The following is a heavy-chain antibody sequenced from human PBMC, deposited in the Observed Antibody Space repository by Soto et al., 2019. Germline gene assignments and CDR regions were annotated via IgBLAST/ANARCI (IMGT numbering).Heavy chain of an antibody. J-gene: IGHJ4*02. D-gene: IGHD3-22*01. V-gene: IGHV3-23*01. CDR3: AKDSSGYPGGYFDC. CDR1: GCTFSSYA. Sequence: GGSLRLSCAASGCTFSSYAMSWVRQAPGKGLEWVSAISGSGGSTHYADSVKGRFTISRDNSKNTLYLQMNSLRAEDTAVYYCAKDSSGYPGGYFDCWGQGTLVTVSS. CDR2: ISGSGGST.